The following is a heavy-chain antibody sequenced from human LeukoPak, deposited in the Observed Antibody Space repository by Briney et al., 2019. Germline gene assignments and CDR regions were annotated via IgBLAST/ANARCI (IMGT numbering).Heavy chain of an antibody. CDR3: ARANYVWGSYVY. CDR1: GGSISSYY. V-gene: IGHV4-4*07. Sequence: ASETLSLTCTVSGGSISSYYWSWIRQPAGKGLEWIGHIYTGGNTNYNPSLESRVTMSVDTSKNQFSLKLRSVTAADTAVYYCARANYVWGSYVYWGQGTLVTVSS. CDR2: IYTGGNT. D-gene: IGHD3-16*01. J-gene: IGHJ4*02.